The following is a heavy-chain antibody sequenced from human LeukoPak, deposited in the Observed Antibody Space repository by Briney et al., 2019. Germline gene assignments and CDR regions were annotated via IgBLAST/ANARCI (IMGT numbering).Heavy chain of an antibody. Sequence: SETXXXXXXVSGGSISSGDXXXSWXXXPPGXXXEWIGYIYYSGSTYYNPSLKSRVTISVDTSKNQFSLKLSSVTAADTAVYYCARALADAFDIWGQGTMVTVSS. CDR2: IYYSGST. J-gene: IGHJ3*02. CDR1: GGSISSGDXX. CDR3: ARALADAFDI. V-gene: IGHV4-30-4*01.